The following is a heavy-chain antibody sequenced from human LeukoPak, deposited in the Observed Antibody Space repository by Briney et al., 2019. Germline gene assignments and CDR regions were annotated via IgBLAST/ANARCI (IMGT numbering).Heavy chain of an antibody. V-gene: IGHV3-30-3*01. D-gene: IGHD5-24*01. J-gene: IGHJ6*03. CDR1: GFTFSSYA. CDR3: ARDWDGYNSHSPHYYMDV. Sequence: GGSLRLSCAASGFTFSSYAMHWVRQAPGKGLEWVAVISYDGSNKYYADSVKGRFTISRDNSKNTLYLQMNSLRAEDTAVYYCARDWDGYNSHSPHYYMDVWGKGTTVTVSS. CDR2: ISYDGSNK.